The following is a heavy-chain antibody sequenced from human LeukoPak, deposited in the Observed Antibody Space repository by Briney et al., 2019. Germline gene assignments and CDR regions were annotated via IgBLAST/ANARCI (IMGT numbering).Heavy chain of an antibody. J-gene: IGHJ4*02. CDR2: ISSSSSYI. CDR3: ARDLRGRYYDDSTGYSIGTFDY. CDR1: GFTFSSYS. V-gene: IGHV3-21*01. D-gene: IGHD3-22*01. Sequence: GGSLRLSCAASGFTFSSYSMNWVRQAPGKGLEWVSSISSSSSYIYYADSVKGRFTISRDNAKNSLYLQMNSLRAEDTAVYYCARDLRGRYYDDSTGYSIGTFDYWGQGTLVTVSS.